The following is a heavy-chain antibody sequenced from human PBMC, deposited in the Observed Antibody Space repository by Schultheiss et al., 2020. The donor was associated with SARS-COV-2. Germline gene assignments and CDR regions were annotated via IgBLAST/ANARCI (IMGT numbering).Heavy chain of an antibody. Sequence: GGSLRLSCAASGFTFSSYEMNWVRQAPGKGLEWVSYISSSGSTIYYADSVKGRFTISRDNSKNTLYLQMNSLRAEDTAVYYCAKSYSGYDFRLDYWGQGTLVTVSS. D-gene: IGHD5-12*01. CDR2: ISSSGSTI. CDR1: GFTFSSYE. J-gene: IGHJ4*02. V-gene: IGHV3-48*03. CDR3: AKSYSGYDFRLDY.